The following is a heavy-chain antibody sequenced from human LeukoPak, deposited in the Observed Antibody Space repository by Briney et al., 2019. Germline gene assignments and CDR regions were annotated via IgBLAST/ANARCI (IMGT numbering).Heavy chain of an antibody. Sequence: GASVKVSCKASGGTFSSYAISWVRQAPGQGLEWKGGIILIFGTANYAQKFQGRVTITADESTSTAYMELSSLRSEDTAVYYCARNIVATTHYYYGMDVWGKGTTVAVSS. CDR1: GGTFSSYA. V-gene: IGHV1-69*01. CDR2: IILIFGTA. D-gene: IGHD5-12*01. J-gene: IGHJ6*04. CDR3: ARNIVATTHYYYGMDV.